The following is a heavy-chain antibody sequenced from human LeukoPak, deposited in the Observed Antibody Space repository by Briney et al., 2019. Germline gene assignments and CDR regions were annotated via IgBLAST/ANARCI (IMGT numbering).Heavy chain of an antibody. D-gene: IGHD5-18*01. CDR1: GGSISSYY. CDR3: ARDRGRGYSYGYYFDY. J-gene: IGHJ4*02. CDR2: IYYSGST. Sequence: SETLSLTCTVSGGSISSYYWSWIRQPPGKGLEWIGYIYYSGSTNYNPSLKSRVTISVDTSKNQFSLKPSSVTAADTAVYYCARDRGRGYSYGYYFDYWGQGTLVTVSS. V-gene: IGHV4-59*01.